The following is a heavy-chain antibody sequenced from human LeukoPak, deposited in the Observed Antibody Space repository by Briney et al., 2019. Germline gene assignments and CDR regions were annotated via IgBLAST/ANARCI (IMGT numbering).Heavy chain of an antibody. CDR2: INSDGSST. D-gene: IGHD1-7*01. Sequence: PGGPLRLSCAASGFTFSNYWMHWVRQAPAKGLVWVSRINSDGSSTIYADSVKGRFTISRDNAKNTLYLQMNSLRAEDTAVYYCARGNYYFDYWGQGTLVTVSS. CDR1: GFTFSNYW. CDR3: ARGNYYFDY. V-gene: IGHV3-74*01. J-gene: IGHJ4*02.